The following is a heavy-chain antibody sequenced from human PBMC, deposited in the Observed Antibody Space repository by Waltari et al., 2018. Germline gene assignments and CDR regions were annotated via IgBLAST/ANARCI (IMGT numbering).Heavy chain of an antibody. CDR2: VRGDGRS. CDR3: ARDRGRGIYLDS. CDR1: C. Sequence: CGGGVRKPPGEGGEWIGQVRGDGRSYYLPSVASRVTVSLETYNNQFTLKVTSATAADTAGYYCARDRGRGIYLDSWGPGTLVTVSP. V-gene: IGHV4-28*03. D-gene: IGHD2-15*01. J-gene: IGHJ4*02.